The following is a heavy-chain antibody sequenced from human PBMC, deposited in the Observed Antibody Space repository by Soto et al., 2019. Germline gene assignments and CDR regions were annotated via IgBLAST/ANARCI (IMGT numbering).Heavy chain of an antibody. CDR3: ARGLAARPWYYYYGMDV. V-gene: IGHV1-8*01. J-gene: IGHJ6*02. CDR2: MNPKSGNT. D-gene: IGHD6-6*01. Sequence: ASVKVSCKASGYTFTSYDITWVRQATGQGLEWMGWMNPKSGNTGYAQKFQGLVTMTRNTSISTAYMELSSLRSEDTAVYYCARGLAARPWYYYYGMDVWGQGTTVTVSS. CDR1: GYTFTSYD.